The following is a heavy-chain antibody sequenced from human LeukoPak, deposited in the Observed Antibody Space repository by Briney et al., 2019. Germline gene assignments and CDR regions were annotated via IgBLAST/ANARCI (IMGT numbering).Heavy chain of an antibody. CDR1: GFTFSSYS. CDR3: ATAGNYRFDY. D-gene: IGHD1-7*01. Sequence: GSLRLSCAASGFTFSSYSMNWVRQAPGKGLEWVSFISGTSSYIYYADSVKGRFTIPRDNAKNSLYLQMDSLRADDTAVYYCATAGNYRFDYWGQGTLVTVSS. V-gene: IGHV3-21*01. J-gene: IGHJ4*02. CDR2: ISGTSSYI.